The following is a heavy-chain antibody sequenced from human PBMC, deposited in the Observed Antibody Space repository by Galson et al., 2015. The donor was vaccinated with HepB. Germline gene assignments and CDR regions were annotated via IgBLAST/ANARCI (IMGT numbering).Heavy chain of an antibody. V-gene: IGHV3-7*01. Sequence: SLRLSCAASGFTFSSYWMSWVRQAPGKGLEWVANIKQDGSEKYYVDSVKGRFTISRDNAKNSLYLQMNSLRAEDTAVYYCARDPFTIFGVVIAFDIWGQGTMVTVSS. CDR1: GFTFSSYW. D-gene: IGHD3-3*01. CDR2: IKQDGSEK. J-gene: IGHJ3*02. CDR3: ARDPFTIFGVVIAFDI.